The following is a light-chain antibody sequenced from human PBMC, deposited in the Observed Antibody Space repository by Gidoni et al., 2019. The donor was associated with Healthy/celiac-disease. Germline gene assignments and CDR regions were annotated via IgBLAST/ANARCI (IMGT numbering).Light chain of an antibody. CDR3: GTWDSSLSAYVV. CDR2: DNN. CDR1: SSNIGNNY. Sequence: QSVLTQPPSVSAAPGQKVTISCSGSSSNIGNNYVSWYQQLPGTAPKLLIYDNNKRPSGIPDRFSGSTSGTSATLGITGLQTGDESDYYCGTWDSSLSAYVVFGGGTKLPVL. V-gene: IGLV1-51*01. J-gene: IGLJ2*01.